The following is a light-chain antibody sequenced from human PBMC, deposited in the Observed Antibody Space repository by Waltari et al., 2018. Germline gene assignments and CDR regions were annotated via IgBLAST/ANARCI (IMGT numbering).Light chain of an antibody. CDR2: KAS. CDR3: QQYNSYSWT. CDR1: QSISSR. J-gene: IGKJ1*01. Sequence: DIQMTQSPSTLSASVGDRVTITCRASQSISSRFAWYLQKPGKAPKLLIYKASSLESGVPSRFSGSGSGTEFTLTISSLQPDDFATYYCQQYNSYSWTCGQGTKVEIK. V-gene: IGKV1-5*03.